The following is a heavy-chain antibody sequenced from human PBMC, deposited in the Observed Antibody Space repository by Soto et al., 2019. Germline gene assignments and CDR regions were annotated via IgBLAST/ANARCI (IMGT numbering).Heavy chain of an antibody. V-gene: IGHV4-39*01. D-gene: IGHD3-16*02. Sequence: SETLSLTCAVSGGSIRNNYVYWGWIRQPPGKGLEWIGSIYYGGSTYYNPSLKSRVTISVDTSKNQFSLKLTSVTAADTAVYYCARALYDYVWGSYRRYNWFDPWGQGTLVTVSS. CDR3: ARALYDYVWGSYRRYNWFDP. CDR2: IYYGGST. CDR1: GGSIRNNYVY. J-gene: IGHJ5*02.